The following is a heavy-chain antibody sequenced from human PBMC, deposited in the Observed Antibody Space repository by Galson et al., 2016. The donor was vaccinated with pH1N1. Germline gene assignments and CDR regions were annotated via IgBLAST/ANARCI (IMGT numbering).Heavy chain of an antibody. Sequence: SVKVSCKASGGSFAKYAVSWVRQAPGQGLEWMGRIIPIYGTENYAQKFQGRVTITADEYTTTVYMELNSLISEDTAIYYCARPGRTETTKEGFAWGYGMDVWGQGTTVTVSS. CDR2: IIPIYGTE. J-gene: IGHJ6*02. D-gene: IGHD1-1*01. CDR3: ARPGRTETTKEGFAWGYGMDV. V-gene: IGHV1-69*13. CDR1: GGSFAKYA.